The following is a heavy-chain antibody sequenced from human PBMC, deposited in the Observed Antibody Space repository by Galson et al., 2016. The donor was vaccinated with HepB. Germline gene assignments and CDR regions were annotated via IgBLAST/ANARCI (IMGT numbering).Heavy chain of an antibody. CDR3: ARDYLRVYDSSASYFYGMDV. Sequence: DSVKGRFTISRDNAKNSLYLQMNSLRAEDTAVYYCARDYLRVYDSSASYFYGMDVWGQGTTVTVS. J-gene: IGHJ6*02. V-gene: IGHV3-7*01. D-gene: IGHD3-22*01.